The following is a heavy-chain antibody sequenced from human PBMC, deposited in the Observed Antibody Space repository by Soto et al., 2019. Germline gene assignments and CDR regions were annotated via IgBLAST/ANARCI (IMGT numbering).Heavy chain of an antibody. Sequence: VQLLESGGGLVQPGGSLRLSCAASGFTFSSYAMSWVRQAPGKGLEWVSAISGSGGSTYYADSVKGRFTISRDNSKNTLYLQMNSLRAEDTAVYYCAKDHFWSGYYRYYFDYWGQGTLVTVSS. V-gene: IGHV3-23*01. D-gene: IGHD3-3*02. J-gene: IGHJ4*02. CDR2: ISGSGGST. CDR1: GFTFSSYA. CDR3: AKDHFWSGYYRYYFDY.